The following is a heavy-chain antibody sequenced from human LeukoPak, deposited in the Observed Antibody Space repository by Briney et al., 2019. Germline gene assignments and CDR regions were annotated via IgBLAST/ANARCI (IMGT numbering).Heavy chain of an antibody. Sequence: SETLSLNCTIYVGTISGSSYYWRWIRQPPGKRLERIGSIYYSGSTYYNPSLKSRVTISVDTSKNQFSLKLSSVTAADTAVYYCARHGGRGIAVAGIWGQGTLVTVSS. J-gene: IGHJ4*02. D-gene: IGHD6-19*01. V-gene: IGHV4-39*01. CDR1: VGTISGSSYY. CDR2: IYYSGST. CDR3: ARHGGRGIAVAGI.